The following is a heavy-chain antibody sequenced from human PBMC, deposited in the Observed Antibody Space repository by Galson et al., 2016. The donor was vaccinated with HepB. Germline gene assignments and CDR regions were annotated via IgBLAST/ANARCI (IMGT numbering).Heavy chain of an antibody. CDR3: ARDRRQLVGNYYYYGLDV. CDR1: GFSLPTRGMR. CDR2: IDWDDDK. J-gene: IGHJ6*02. Sequence: PALVKPTQTLTLTCTFSGFSLPTRGMRVSWIRQSPRKALEWLALIDWDDDKYYSSSLKTRLTISQDTSKNQVVLTMTNMDPVDTATYYCARDRRQLVGNYYYYGLDVWGQGTTVTVSS. D-gene: IGHD6-6*01. V-gene: IGHV2-70*01.